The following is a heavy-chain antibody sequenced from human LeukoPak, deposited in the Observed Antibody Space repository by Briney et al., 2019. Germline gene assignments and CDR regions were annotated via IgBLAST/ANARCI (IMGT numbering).Heavy chain of an antibody. CDR1: GFTFSTSG. D-gene: IGHD3-22*01. CDR2: IWFDGSNK. CDR3: ARATSAYYYPDAFDI. J-gene: IGHJ3*02. Sequence: GGSLRLSCAASGFTFSTSGMHWVRQAPGKGLEWVAVIWFDGSNKHYADSVKGRFTISRDNSENTLYLQMNSLRAEDTAVYYCARATSAYYYPDAFDIWGQGTMVTVSS. V-gene: IGHV3-33*01.